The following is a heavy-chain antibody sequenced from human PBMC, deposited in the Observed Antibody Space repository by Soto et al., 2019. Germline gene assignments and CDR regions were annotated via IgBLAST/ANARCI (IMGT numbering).Heavy chain of an antibody. V-gene: IGHV3-30-3*01. D-gene: IGHD4-17*01. CDR2: ISYDGSNK. CDR1: GFTFSSYA. J-gene: IGHJ1*01. CDR3: ARTTTVVTAASLTEYFQH. Sequence: GGSLRLSCAASGFTFSSYAMHWVRQAPGKGLEWVAVISYDGSNKYYADSVKGRFTISRDNSKNTLYLQMNSLRAEDTAVYYCARTTTVVTAASLTEYFQHWGQGTLVTVSS.